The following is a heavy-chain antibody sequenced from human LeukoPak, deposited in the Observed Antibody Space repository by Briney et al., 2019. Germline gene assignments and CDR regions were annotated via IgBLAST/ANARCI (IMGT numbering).Heavy chain of an antibody. Sequence: GGSLRLSCAASGFIFSSYWMHWVRQAPGKGLVWVSRINSDGSTTVYADSVKGRFTISRDNAKNFLYLQMNSLRTEDKALYYCAKGSGTYQGPFDSWGQGTLVTVSS. V-gene: IGHV3-74*01. CDR1: GFIFSSYW. CDR3: AKGSGTYQGPFDS. D-gene: IGHD1-26*01. CDR2: INSDGSTT. J-gene: IGHJ4*02.